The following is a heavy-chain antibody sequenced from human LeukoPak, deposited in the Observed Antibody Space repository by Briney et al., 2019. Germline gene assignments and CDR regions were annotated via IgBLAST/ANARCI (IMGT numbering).Heavy chain of an antibody. D-gene: IGHD2-2*01. CDR3: AKDRDIVVVPEALGY. CDR1: GFTFSSYG. J-gene: IGHJ4*02. V-gene: IGHV3-30*18. CDR2: IPNDGSDK. Sequence: GGSLRLSCAASGFTFSSYGMHWVRQAPGKGLEWVAVIPNDGSDKYYADSVKGRFTISRDNSKNTLDLQMNSLRVEDTAVYYCAKDRDIVVVPEALGYWGPGTLVTVSS.